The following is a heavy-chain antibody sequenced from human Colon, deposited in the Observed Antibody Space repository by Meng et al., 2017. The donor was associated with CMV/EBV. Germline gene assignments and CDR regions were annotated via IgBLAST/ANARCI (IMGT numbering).Heavy chain of an antibody. V-gene: IGHV3-30*04. D-gene: IGHD4-17*01. Sequence: GGSLRLSCAASGFTFSNSGLHWVRQAPGKGLEWVALISFDGRSKYYADSVKGRFTVSRDNSKNTLFLQMNSLRVEDTAVYYCARVGDYPGGYFDYWGQGTLVTVS. J-gene: IGHJ4*02. CDR2: ISFDGRSK. CDR3: ARVGDYPGGYFDY. CDR1: GFTFSNSG.